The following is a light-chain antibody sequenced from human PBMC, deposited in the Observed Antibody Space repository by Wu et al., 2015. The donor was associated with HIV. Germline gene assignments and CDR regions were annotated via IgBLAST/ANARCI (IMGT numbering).Light chain of an antibody. V-gene: IGKV3-20*01. CDR1: QSISSNN. CDR2: SSF. J-gene: IGKJ5*01. Sequence: IVLTQSPGTLSLSPGERASLSCRASQSISSNNLAWYQQKPGQAPRLLMSSSFSRATGIPVRFSGSGSGTDFTLIINRVEPDDFAVYYCQQCAASPITFGQGTRL. CDR3: QQCAASPIT.